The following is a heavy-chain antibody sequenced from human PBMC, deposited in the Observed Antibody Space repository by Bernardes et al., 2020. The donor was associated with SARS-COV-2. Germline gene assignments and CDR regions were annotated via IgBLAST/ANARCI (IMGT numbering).Heavy chain of an antibody. J-gene: IGHJ5*02. CDR2: IIPIFGTA. V-gene: IGHV1-69*13. CDR3: AGGGWAKSAATTLSGDWFDP. CDR1: GGTFSSYA. D-gene: IGHD2-15*01. Sequence: SVQVSCKASGGTFSSYAISWVRQAPGQGLEWMGMIIPIFGTANYAQKFQGRVTITADASKSTAYMVLSSLRSEDTAGYYCAGGGWAKSAATTLSGDWFDPWGQGTLVNVSS.